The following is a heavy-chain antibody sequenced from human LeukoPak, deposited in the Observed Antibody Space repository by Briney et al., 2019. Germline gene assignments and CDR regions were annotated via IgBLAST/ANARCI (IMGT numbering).Heavy chain of an antibody. Sequence: ASVKASCKASGYTFNSYYMHWVRQAPGQGLEWMGIINPSGGSTSYAQKFQGRVTMTRDTSTSTVYMEVSSLRSEDTAVYYCARETDGVATPYYWGQGTLVTVSS. CDR3: ARETDGVATPYY. V-gene: IGHV1-46*02. J-gene: IGHJ4*02. D-gene: IGHD5-12*01. CDR1: GYTFNSYY. CDR2: INPSGGST.